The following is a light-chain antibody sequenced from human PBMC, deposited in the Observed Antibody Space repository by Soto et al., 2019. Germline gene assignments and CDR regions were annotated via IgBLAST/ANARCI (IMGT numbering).Light chain of an antibody. Sequence: QSALTQPASVSGSPGQSITISCTGTSSYVGGYNYVSWYQQHPGKAPKLMIYDVSNRPSGVSNRFSGSKSGNTASLTISGLQAEDEADYYCNSWTSSSTYVFGTGTKVTVL. CDR1: SSYVGGYNY. CDR3: NSWTSSSTYV. V-gene: IGLV2-14*01. CDR2: DVS. J-gene: IGLJ1*01.